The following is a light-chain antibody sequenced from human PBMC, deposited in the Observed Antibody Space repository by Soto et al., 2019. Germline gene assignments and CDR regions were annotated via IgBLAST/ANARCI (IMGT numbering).Light chain of an antibody. J-gene: IGLJ1*01. CDR2: DGT. CDR1: SSDVDDYRY. CDR3: CSYVTTPEI. Sequence: HSALAQPRSVSGSPGQLLTISCTGTSSDVDDYRYVSWYQQYPGKAPKLGIYDGTKRPSGVPDRFSGSNSGNTASLTISGLQAEDEADYYCCSYVTTPEIFGTGTKLTVL. V-gene: IGLV2-11*01.